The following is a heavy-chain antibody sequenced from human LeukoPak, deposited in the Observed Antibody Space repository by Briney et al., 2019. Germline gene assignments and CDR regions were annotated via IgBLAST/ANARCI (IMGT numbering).Heavy chain of an antibody. CDR2: ISGSGGST. CDR1: GFTFSSYA. D-gene: IGHD6-13*01. Sequence: GGYLRLSCAASGFTFSSYAMSWVRQAPGKGLEWVSAISGSGGSTYYADSVKGRFTISRDNSKNTLYLQMNSLRAEDTAVYYCAKDILIAAAGRYYYYYGMDVWGQGTTVTVSS. CDR3: AKDILIAAAGRYYYYYGMDV. J-gene: IGHJ6*02. V-gene: IGHV3-23*01.